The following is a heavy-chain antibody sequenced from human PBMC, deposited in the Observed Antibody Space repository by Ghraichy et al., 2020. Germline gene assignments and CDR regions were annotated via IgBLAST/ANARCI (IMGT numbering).Heavy chain of an antibody. D-gene: IGHD2/OR15-2a*01. V-gene: IGHV3-7*01. CDR2: INQAGTDK. Sequence: GGSLRLSCAASGVTFSNYWMSWVRQAPGKGLEWVAHINQAGTDKYYVDSVKGRFTISRDNAKNSLYLQLNSLRPGDTAVYFCATAQLSTAWNWGQGTLVTVSS. J-gene: IGHJ4*02. CDR1: GVTFSNYW. CDR3: ATAQLSTAWN.